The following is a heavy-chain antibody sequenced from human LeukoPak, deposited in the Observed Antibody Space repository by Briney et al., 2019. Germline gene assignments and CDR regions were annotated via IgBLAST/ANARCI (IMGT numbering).Heavy chain of an antibody. CDR1: GFTFSSYS. Sequence: GGSLRLSCAASGFTFSSYSMNWVRQAPGKGLEWVSSISSSSSYIYYADSVKGRFTISRDNAKNSLYLQMNSLRAEDTAEYYCARDCTNGVCFRFDPWGQGTLVTVSS. CDR3: ARDCTNGVCFRFDP. J-gene: IGHJ5*02. V-gene: IGHV3-21*01. D-gene: IGHD2-8*01. CDR2: ISSSSSYI.